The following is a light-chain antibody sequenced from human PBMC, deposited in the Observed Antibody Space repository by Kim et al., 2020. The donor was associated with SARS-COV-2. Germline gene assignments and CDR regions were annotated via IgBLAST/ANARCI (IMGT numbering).Light chain of an antibody. CDR2: GKN. V-gene: IGLV3-19*01. J-gene: IGLJ2*01. Sequence: VALEHTVRITCQGDSLRSYYATWYQQKPGQAPILFIYGKNNRPSGIPDRFSGSSSGNTASLTITGTQAGDEADYYCNSRDSNDNVVFGGGTQLTVL. CDR3: NSRDSNDNVV. CDR1: SLRSYY.